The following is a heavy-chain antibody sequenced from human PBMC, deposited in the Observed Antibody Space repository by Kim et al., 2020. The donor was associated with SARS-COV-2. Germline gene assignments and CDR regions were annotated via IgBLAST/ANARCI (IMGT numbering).Heavy chain of an antibody. J-gene: IGHJ4*02. D-gene: IGHD3-10*01. CDR1: RFTFSRYS. CDR3: ARDLNFWEYAPSGF. V-gene: IGHV3-21*06. Sequence: GGSLRLSCAASRFTFSRYSMTWVRRAPGKGLEWVASISSNSNYIHYAESVKGRFTISRDNAYNILYLQMNNLRAEDTAVYYCARDLNFWEYAPSGFWGQGTLVTVSS. CDR2: ISSNSNYI.